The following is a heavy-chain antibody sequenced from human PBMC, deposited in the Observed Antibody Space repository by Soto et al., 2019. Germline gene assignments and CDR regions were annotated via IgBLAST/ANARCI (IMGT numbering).Heavy chain of an antibody. CDR3: ARATDYYYYGMDV. CDR2: IYYSGST. CDR1: GRSISSVNYY. J-gene: IGHJ6*02. Sequence: PSETLSLTCTVSGRSISSVNYYWSWIRQPPGKGLEWIGYIYYSGSTYYNPSLRSRVTISVDRSKNQFSLKLSSVTAADTAVYYCARATDYYYYGMDVWGQGATVTVSS. V-gene: IGHV4-30-4*01. D-gene: IGHD4-17*01.